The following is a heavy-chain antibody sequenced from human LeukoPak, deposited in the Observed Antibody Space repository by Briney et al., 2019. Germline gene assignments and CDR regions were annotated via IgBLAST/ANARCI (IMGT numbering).Heavy chain of an antibody. Sequence: SETLSLTCTVSGGSISSSSYYWGWIRQTPGKGLEWIGSISYSGSRYYNPSLKSRVTISVDTSKNQFSLKLSSVTAADTAVYYCARCTRWPTYYDSSGYYYGLARNYFDYWGQGTLVTVSS. CDR3: ARCTRWPTYYDSSGYYYGLARNYFDY. CDR2: ISYSGSR. CDR1: GGSISSSSYY. J-gene: IGHJ4*02. D-gene: IGHD3-22*01. V-gene: IGHV4-39*07.